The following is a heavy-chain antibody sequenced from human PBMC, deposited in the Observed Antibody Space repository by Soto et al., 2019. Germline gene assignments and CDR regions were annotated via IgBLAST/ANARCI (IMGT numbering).Heavy chain of an antibody. Sequence: DVQLVESGGALVQPGESLRLSCAASGFTFSDYLMTWVRQAPGKGLEWVATIKQDGNEKYYVDSVKGRFTISRDNAKNSLNLQMNGLRAEDTAVYYCAIGHWLGNWGHGTLVTVSS. J-gene: IGHJ4*01. CDR2: IKQDGNEK. CDR1: GFTFSDYL. CDR3: AIGHWLGN. V-gene: IGHV3-7*01. D-gene: IGHD6-19*01.